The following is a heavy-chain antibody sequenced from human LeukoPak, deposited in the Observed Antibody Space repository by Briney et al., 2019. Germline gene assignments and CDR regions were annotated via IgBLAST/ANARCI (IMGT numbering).Heavy chain of an antibody. CDR1: GGAISNGTYY. Sequence: PSETLSLTCSVSGGAISNGTYYWSWIRQPAGKGLEWLGRIATSGSTDYNPSLKSRVTISVDTSKNQFSLKLISVTAADTAMYYCAVARGVRGAGNWFDPWGQGTLVTVSS. CDR2: IATSGST. CDR3: AVARGVRGAGNWFDP. J-gene: IGHJ5*02. V-gene: IGHV4-61*02. D-gene: IGHD3-10*01.